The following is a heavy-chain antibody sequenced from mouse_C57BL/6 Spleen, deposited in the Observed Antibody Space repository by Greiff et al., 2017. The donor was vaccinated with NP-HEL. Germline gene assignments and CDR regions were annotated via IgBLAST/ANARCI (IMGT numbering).Heavy chain of an antibody. CDR1: GYTFTSYW. CDR2: IHPNSGST. J-gene: IGHJ2*01. CDR3: ARAVTTGGVFDY. D-gene: IGHD2-2*01. V-gene: IGHV1-64*01. Sequence: QVQLQQPGAELVKPGASVKLSCKASGYTFTSYWMHWVKQRPGQGLEWIGMIHPNSGSTNYHEKFKSRATLTVDKSSSTAYMQLSSLTSEDSAVYSCARAVTTGGVFDYWGQGTTLTVSS.